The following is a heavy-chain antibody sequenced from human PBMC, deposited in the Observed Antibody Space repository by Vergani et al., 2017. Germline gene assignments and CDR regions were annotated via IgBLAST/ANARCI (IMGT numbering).Heavy chain of an antibody. CDR1: GFTFSSYG. D-gene: IGHD6-13*01. CDR2: IWYDGSNK. J-gene: IGHJ4*02. CDR3: ARENKAAAGYYFDY. V-gene: IGHV3-33*01. Sequence: QVQLVESGGGVVQPGRSLRLSCAASGFTFSSYGMHWVRQAPGKGLEWVAVIWYDGSNKYYADSVKGRFTISRDNSKNTLYLQMNSLRAEDTAVYYCARENKAAAGYYFDYWGQGTLVTVSS.